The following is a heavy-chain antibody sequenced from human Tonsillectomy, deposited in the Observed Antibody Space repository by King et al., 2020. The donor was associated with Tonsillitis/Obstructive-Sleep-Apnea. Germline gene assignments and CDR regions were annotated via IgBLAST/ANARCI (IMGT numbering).Heavy chain of an antibody. CDR1: GFTYSTYW. Sequence: VQLVESGGGLVQPGGSLRLSCAASGFTYSTYWMSWVRQAPGKGLEWVANIKEDGSEKYYVDSVKGRFTISRDNAQNSLYLQMNSLRAEDTAVYYCARDLGLDYWGQGILVTVSS. CDR3: ARDLGLDY. D-gene: IGHD7-27*01. CDR2: IKEDGSEK. V-gene: IGHV3-7*01. J-gene: IGHJ4*02.